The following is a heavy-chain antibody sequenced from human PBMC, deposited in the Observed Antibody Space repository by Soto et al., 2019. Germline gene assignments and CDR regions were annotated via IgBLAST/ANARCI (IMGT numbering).Heavy chain of an antibody. D-gene: IGHD3-3*01. Sequence: TGGSLRLSCAASGFTFSSYSMNWVRQAPGKGLEWVSSISSSSSYIYYADSVKGRFTISRDNAKNSLYLQMNSLRAEDTAVYYCARVPQGYDFWSGYLPYYYYMDVWGKGTTVTVSS. V-gene: IGHV3-21*01. CDR1: GFTFSSYS. J-gene: IGHJ6*03. CDR3: ARVPQGYDFWSGYLPYYYYMDV. CDR2: ISSSSSYI.